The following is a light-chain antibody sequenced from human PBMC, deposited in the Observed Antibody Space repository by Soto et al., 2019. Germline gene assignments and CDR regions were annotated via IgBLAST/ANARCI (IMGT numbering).Light chain of an antibody. V-gene: IGLV2-14*01. Sequence: QPALTQPASVSGAPGQSINISCTGTSSDVGGYNYVSRYQQHPGKAPKFMIYDVSNRPSGVSNRFSGSKSGNTASLTISELQAEDEADYYCCSYTTSNTRQIVFGTGTKVTVL. CDR1: SSDVGGYNY. J-gene: IGLJ1*01. CDR2: DVS. CDR3: CSYTTSNTRQIV.